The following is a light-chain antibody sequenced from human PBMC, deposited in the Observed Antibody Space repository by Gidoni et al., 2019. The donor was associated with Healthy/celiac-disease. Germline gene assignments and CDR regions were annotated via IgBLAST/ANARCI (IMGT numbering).Light chain of an antibody. Sequence: IVLTQSPGTLSLSPGERATISCRASQSVSSSYLAWYQQKPGQAPRLLIYGASSRATGIPDRFSGSGSGTDFTLTISRLEPEDFAVYYCQQYGSSHTFGQXTKLEIK. CDR3: QQYGSSHT. CDR2: GAS. V-gene: IGKV3-20*01. CDR1: QSVSSSY. J-gene: IGKJ2*01.